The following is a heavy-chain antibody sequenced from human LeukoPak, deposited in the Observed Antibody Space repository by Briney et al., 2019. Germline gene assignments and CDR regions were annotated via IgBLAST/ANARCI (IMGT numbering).Heavy chain of an antibody. CDR2: ISGSGGST. D-gene: IGHD6-6*01. Sequence: GGSLRLSCAASGFTFSNYAMSWVRQAPGKGLEWASAISGSGGSTYYADSVKGRFTISRDNSKNTLYLQMNSLRAEDTAVYYCAKDRIAARDWFDPWGQGTLVTVSS. V-gene: IGHV3-23*01. CDR1: GFTFSNYA. CDR3: AKDRIAARDWFDP. J-gene: IGHJ5*02.